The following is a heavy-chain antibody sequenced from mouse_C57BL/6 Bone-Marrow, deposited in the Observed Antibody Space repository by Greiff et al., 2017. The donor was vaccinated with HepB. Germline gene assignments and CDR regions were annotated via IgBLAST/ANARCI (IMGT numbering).Heavy chain of an antibody. J-gene: IGHJ1*03. Sequence: EVKVVESGGDLVKPGGSLKLSCAASGFTFSSYGMSWVRQTPDKRLEWVATISSGGSYTYYPDSVKGRFTISRDNAKNTLYLQMSSLKSEDTAMYYCARQDYGSSRWYFDVWGTGTTVTVSS. CDR3: ARQDYGSSRWYFDV. D-gene: IGHD1-1*01. V-gene: IGHV5-6*01. CDR2: ISSGGSYT. CDR1: GFTFSSYG.